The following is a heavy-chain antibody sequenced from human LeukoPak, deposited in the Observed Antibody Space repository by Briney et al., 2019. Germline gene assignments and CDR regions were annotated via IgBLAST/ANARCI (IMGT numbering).Heavy chain of an antibody. CDR3: ARGGSGSYQGYYFDY. CDR1: GGSISSYC. V-gene: IGHV4-59*01. D-gene: IGHD1-26*01. Sequence: PSETLSLTCTVSGGSISSYCWSWIRQPPGKGLEWIGYIYYSESTNYNPSLKSRVTISVDTSKNQFSLKLSSVTAADTAVYYCARGGSGSYQGYYFDYWGQGTLVTVSS. J-gene: IGHJ4*02. CDR2: IYYSEST.